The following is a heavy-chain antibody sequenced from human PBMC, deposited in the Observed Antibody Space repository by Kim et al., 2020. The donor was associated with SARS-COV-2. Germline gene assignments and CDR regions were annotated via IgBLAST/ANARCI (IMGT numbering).Heavy chain of an antibody. V-gene: IGHV3-30*18. Sequence: GGSLRLSCAASGFTFSSYGMHWVRQAPGKGLEWVAVISYDGSNKYYADSVKGRFTISRDNSKNTLYLQMNSLRAEDTAVYYCAKGRITMVRGVTYNPRIYYYYGMDVWGQGTTVTVSS. CDR2: ISYDGSNK. CDR3: AKGRITMVRGVTYNPRIYYYYGMDV. D-gene: IGHD3-10*01. CDR1: GFTFSSYG. J-gene: IGHJ6*02.